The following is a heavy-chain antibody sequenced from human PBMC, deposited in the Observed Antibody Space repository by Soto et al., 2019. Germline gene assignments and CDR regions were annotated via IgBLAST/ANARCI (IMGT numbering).Heavy chain of an antibody. V-gene: IGHV3-11*06. J-gene: IGHJ6*02. D-gene: IGHD6-13*01. Sequence: SLRLSCAASGFTFSDYYMSWIRQAPWKGLEWVSYISSSSSYTNYADSVKGRFTISRDNAKNSLYLQMNSLRAEDTAVYYCARDSGIAAGYYYYGMDVWGQGTTVTVSS. CDR2: ISSSSSYT. CDR1: GFTFSDYY. CDR3: ARDSGIAAGYYYYGMDV.